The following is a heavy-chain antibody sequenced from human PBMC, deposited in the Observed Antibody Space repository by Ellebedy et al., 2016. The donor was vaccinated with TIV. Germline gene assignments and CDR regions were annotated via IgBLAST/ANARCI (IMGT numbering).Heavy chain of an antibody. CDR3: ARPVSSWYSGFDY. V-gene: IGHV4-39*01. Sequence: SETLSLTCTVSGGSISSSSYHWAWIRQPPGKGLEWIGSIYYGGNTYYNPSLKGRVSISVDPSKNQFSLKLSSVTAADTAVYYCARPVSSWYSGFDYWGQGALVTVSS. D-gene: IGHD6-13*01. CDR2: IYYGGNT. J-gene: IGHJ4*02. CDR1: GGSISSSSYH.